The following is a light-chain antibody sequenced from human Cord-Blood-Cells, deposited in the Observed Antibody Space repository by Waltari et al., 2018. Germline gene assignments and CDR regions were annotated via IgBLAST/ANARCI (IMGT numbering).Light chain of an antibody. CDR2: GAS. V-gene: IGKV3-20*01. Sequence: ESVLTQSPGTLSLSTGERATLSCRASQSVSSSYLAWYQQKPGQAPRLLIYGASSRATGIPDRFSGGGSGTDFTLTISRLEPEDFAVYYCQQYGSSPTFGQGTKLEIK. CDR3: QQYGSSPT. CDR1: QSVSSSY. J-gene: IGKJ2*01.